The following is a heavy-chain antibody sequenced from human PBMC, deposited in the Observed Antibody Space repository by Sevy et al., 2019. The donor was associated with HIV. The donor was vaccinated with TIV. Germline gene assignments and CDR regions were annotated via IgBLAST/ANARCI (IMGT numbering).Heavy chain of an antibody. CDR1: GFTFNNYA. CDR3: AGARYDSSDSFDAFDI. J-gene: IGHJ3*02. Sequence: GGSLRLSCAASGFTFNNYAMNGVRQAPRKGLDWVSTIFRSGDNTYYADSVKGRFTISRGNSNNTVSLQMNSLRAEDAALYYCAGARYDSSDSFDAFDIWGQGTVVTVSS. D-gene: IGHD3-22*01. CDR2: IFRSGDNT. V-gene: IGHV3-23*01.